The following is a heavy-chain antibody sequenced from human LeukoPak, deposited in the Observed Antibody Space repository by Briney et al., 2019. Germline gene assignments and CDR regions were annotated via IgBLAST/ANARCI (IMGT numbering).Heavy chain of an antibody. CDR1: GFTFSRYW. CDR2: IKQDGSEK. J-gene: IGHJ4*02. CDR3: ARRHGVLRFLEWLFYFDY. V-gene: IGHV3-7*01. D-gene: IGHD3-3*01. Sequence: GGSLRLSCAASGFTFSRYWMSWVRQAPGKGLEWVANIKQDGSEKYYVDSVKGRFTISRDNAKNSLYLQMNSLRAEDTAVYYCARRHGVLRFLEWLFYFDYWGQGTLVTVSS.